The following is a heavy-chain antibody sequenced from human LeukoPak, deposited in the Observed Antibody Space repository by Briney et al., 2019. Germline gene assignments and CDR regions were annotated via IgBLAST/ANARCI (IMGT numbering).Heavy chain of an antibody. V-gene: IGHV3-30*18. CDR2: ISYDGSNK. D-gene: IGHD3-9*01. CDR3: AKDGPPYYDILTGWFNWFDP. CDR1: GFTFSSYG. J-gene: IGHJ5*02. Sequence: GGSLRLSCAASGFTFSSYGMHWVRQAPGKGLEWVAVISYDGSNKYYADSVKGRFTISRDNSKNTLYLQMNSLRAEDTAVYYCAKDGPPYYDILTGWFNWFDPWGQGTLVTASS.